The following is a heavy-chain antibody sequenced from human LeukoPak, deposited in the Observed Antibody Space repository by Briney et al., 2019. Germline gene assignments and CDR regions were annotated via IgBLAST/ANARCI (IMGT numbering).Heavy chain of an antibody. CDR1: GGSINSSSYY. CDR2: IFYSGNT. V-gene: IGHV4-39*07. CDR3: ARGSGSYGPPRDYYYYYYMDV. D-gene: IGHD5-18*01. J-gene: IGHJ6*03. Sequence: SETLSLTCTVSGGSINSSSYYWGWIRQPPGKGLEWIGSIFYSGNTYDNPSLKSRVTISVDTSKNQFSLKLSSVTAADTAVYYCARGSGSYGPPRDYYYYYYMDVWGKGTTVTVSS.